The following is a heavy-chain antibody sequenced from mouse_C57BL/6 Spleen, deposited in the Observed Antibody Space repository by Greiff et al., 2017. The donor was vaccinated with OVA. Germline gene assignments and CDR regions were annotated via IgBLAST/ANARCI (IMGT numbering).Heavy chain of an antibody. J-gene: IGHJ4*01. CDR1: GYTFTSYW. V-gene: IGHV1-50*01. Sequence: QVQLQQSGAELVKPGASVKLSCKASGYTFTSYWMQWVKQRPGQGLEWIGEIDPSDSYTNYNQKFKGKATLTVDTSSSTAYMQLSSLTSEDSAVYYCARAFYYGSSNAMDYWGQGTSVTVSS. CDR2: IDPSDSYT. CDR3: ARAFYYGSSNAMDY. D-gene: IGHD1-1*01.